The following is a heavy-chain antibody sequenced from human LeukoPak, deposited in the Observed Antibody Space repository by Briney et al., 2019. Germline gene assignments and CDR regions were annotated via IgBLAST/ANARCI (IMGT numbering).Heavy chain of an antibody. CDR1: GFSFSYHG. CDR2: IRSDGYHT. J-gene: IGHJ4*02. Sequence: GGSLRLSCVASGFSFSYHGMNWVRLAPGKGLEWVAFIRSDGYHTYYTDSVKGRFIITRDNFKNTLYLQMNSLRLEDMAVYYCAKPSGSGVDYWGRGTRVTVSS. D-gene: IGHD1-26*01. CDR3: AKPSGSGVDY. V-gene: IGHV3-30*02.